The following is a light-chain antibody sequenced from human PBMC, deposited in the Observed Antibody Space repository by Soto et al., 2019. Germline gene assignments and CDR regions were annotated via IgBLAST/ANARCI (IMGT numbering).Light chain of an antibody. CDR3: QSYDSSLSAFYV. CDR2: GDS. CDR1: SSNIGAGYD. V-gene: IGLV1-40*01. Sequence: QSELTRAALGNGVPGGRGSITCPGSSSNIGAGYDVHWYQQLPGTAPKLLIYGDSKRPSGVPDRFSGSKSGTSASLAITGLQAEDEADYYCQSYDSSLSAFYVFGPVTKVTVL. J-gene: IGLJ1*01.